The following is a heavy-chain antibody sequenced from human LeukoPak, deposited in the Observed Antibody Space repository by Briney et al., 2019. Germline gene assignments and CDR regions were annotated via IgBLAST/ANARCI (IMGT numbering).Heavy chain of an antibody. J-gene: IGHJ4*02. CDR3: ARDPTNTSGYYAYFDY. Sequence: ASVKVSCKASGYTFRNYGITWVRQAPGQGLEWMGCISAYNGDTHYAQNLQGRVTMTTDTSTSTAYMELRSLRSDDTAVYYCARDPTNTSGYYAYFDYWGQGTLVTVSS. V-gene: IGHV1-18*01. CDR2: ISAYNGDT. D-gene: IGHD5-12*01. CDR1: GYTFRNYG.